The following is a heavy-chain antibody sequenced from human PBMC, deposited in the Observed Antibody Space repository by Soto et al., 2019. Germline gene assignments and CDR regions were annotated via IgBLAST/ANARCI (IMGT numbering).Heavy chain of an antibody. Sequence: TLSLTCTFSGFSLSTSGMCVSWIRQPPGKALEWLALIDWDDDKYYSTSLKTRLTISKDTSKNQVVLTMTNMDPVDTATYYCARNNLSYDFWSGYYNNWFDPWGQGTLVTVSS. J-gene: IGHJ5*02. CDR3: ARNNLSYDFWSGYYNNWFDP. V-gene: IGHV2-70*01. D-gene: IGHD3-3*01. CDR2: IDWDDDK. CDR1: GFSLSTSGMC.